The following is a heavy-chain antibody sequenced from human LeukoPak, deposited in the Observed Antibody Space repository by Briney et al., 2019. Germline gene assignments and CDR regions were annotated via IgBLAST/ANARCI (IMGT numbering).Heavy chain of an antibody. Sequence: GGSLRLPCAASGFTFSSYSMNWVRQAPGKGLEWVSSISSSSSYIYYADSVKGRFTISRDNAKNSLYLQMNSLRAEDTAVYYCARDERPAATYYYYYMDVWGKGTTVTISS. D-gene: IGHD2-2*01. CDR1: GFTFSSYS. J-gene: IGHJ6*03. V-gene: IGHV3-21*01. CDR3: ARDERPAATYYYYYMDV. CDR2: ISSSSSYI.